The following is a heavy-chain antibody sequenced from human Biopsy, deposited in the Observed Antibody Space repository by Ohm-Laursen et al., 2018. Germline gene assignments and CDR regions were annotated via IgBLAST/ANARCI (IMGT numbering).Heavy chain of an antibody. CDR2: IYSGGS. Sequence: SDTLSLTCSVSGGSTNDYFWSWIRQPAGETLEWIGRIYSGGSSYNPSLKSRISMSMDTSNNQFSLTLTSVTAADTAVYYCARTPGKAVAGRFLDLWGRGTLVTVSS. J-gene: IGHJ2*01. CDR1: GGSTNDYF. V-gene: IGHV4-4*07. D-gene: IGHD6-19*01. CDR3: ARTPGKAVAGRFLDL.